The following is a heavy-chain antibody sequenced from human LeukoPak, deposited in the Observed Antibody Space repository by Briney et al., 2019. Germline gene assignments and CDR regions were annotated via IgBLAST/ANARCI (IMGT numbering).Heavy chain of an antibody. CDR2: INPSGGST. D-gene: IGHD3/OR15-3a*01. CDR3: ARLDFHGFRQGDY. V-gene: IGHV1-46*01. CDR1: GYTFTSYY. Sequence: EASVKVSCKASGYTFTSYYMHWVRQAPGQGVEWMGIINPSGGSTNYAQKFQGRVTMTRDTSTSKVYMELSSLTSEDTAVYYCARLDFHGFRQGDYWGQGTLVTVSS. J-gene: IGHJ4*02.